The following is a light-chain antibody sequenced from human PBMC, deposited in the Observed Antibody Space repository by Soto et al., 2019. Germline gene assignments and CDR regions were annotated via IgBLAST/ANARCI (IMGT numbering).Light chain of an antibody. CDR1: SSDVGVYNY. J-gene: IGLJ1*01. V-gene: IGLV2-11*01. CDR3: SPYAGSYTAV. CDR2: DVS. Sequence: QSVLTQPRSVSGSPGQSVTISCTGTSSDVGVYNYVSWYQQYPGKAPKIMIYDVSKRPSGVPDRFSGSKSDNTASLTISGLQAEDEADYYCSPYAGSYTAVFGIGTKVTVL.